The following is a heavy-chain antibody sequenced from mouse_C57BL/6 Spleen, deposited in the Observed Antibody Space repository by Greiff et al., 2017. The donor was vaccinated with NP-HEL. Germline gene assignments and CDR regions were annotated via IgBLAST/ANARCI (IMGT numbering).Heavy chain of an antibody. Sequence: EVKLMESGAELVKPGASVKLSCTASGFNIKDYYMHWVTQRTEQGLEWIGRIDPEDGETKYAPKFQGKATITADTSSNPAYLQLSSLTSEDTAVYYCARYYDYDGGFAYWGQGTLVTVSA. V-gene: IGHV14-2*01. CDR1: GFNIKDYY. CDR3: ARYYDYDGGFAY. CDR2: IDPEDGET. D-gene: IGHD2-4*01. J-gene: IGHJ3*01.